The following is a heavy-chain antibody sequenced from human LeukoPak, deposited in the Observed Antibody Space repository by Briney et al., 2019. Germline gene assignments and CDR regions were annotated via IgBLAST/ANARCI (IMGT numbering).Heavy chain of an antibody. CDR2: IYDSGST. Sequence: SETLSLTCTVSGGSISSYYWSWIRQPPGKGLEWIGYIYDSGSTNYNPSLKSRVTISVDTSKNQFSLKLSSVTAADTAVYYCARDSSIDYGSGFAYDYWGQGTLVTVSS. CDR1: GGSISSYY. CDR3: ARDSSIDYGSGFAYDY. D-gene: IGHD3-10*01. J-gene: IGHJ4*02. V-gene: IGHV4-59*01.